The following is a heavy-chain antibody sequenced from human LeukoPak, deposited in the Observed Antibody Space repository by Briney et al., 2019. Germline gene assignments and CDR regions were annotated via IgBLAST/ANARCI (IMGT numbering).Heavy chain of an antibody. D-gene: IGHD6-19*01. CDR3: VISSGYYENWFDP. V-gene: IGHV6-1*01. CDR2: TYYRSKWYN. J-gene: IGHJ5*02. Sequence: SQTLSLTCAISGDSVSSNSAAWSWIRQSPSRGLEWLGRTYYRSKWYNDYAVSVKSRIAINPDTSKNQFSLQLNSVTPEDTAVYYCVISSGYYENWFDPWGQGTLVTVSS. CDR1: GDSVSSNSAA.